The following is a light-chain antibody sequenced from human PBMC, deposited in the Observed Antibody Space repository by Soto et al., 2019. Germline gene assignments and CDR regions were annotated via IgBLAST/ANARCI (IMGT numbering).Light chain of an antibody. V-gene: IGKV4-1*01. Sequence: DIVMTQSPDSLAVSLGERATINCKSSQSVLYSSNNKNYLAWYQQTPGQPPKLLIYWASTRESGVPDRFSGSGSGTDFTLTISSLQADDVAVYYCQQYYSTPRTFGQGTKVEI. CDR2: WAS. CDR1: QSVLYSSNNKNY. J-gene: IGKJ1*01. CDR3: QQYYSTPRT.